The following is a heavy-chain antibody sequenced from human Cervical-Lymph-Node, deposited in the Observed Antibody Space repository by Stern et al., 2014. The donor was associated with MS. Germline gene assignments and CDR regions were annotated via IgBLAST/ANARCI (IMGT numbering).Heavy chain of an antibody. CDR3: ARGSTVVTDYFDY. CDR2: IIPLFGTA. Sequence: VQLVQSGAEVKKPGSSVKVSCKASGGTFSSYAINWVRQAPGQGLEWMGGIIPLFGTANYAPKFQGRVTITADDSTSTVYMELSSLRSEDTGVYYCARGSTVVTDYFDYWGQGTLVTVSS. CDR1: GGTFSSYA. D-gene: IGHD4-23*01. V-gene: IGHV1-69*01. J-gene: IGHJ4*02.